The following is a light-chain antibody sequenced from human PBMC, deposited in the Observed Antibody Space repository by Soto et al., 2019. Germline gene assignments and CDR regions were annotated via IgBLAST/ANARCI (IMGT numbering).Light chain of an antibody. CDR1: QSVSIH. J-gene: IGKJ1*01. CDR3: QQYNNWPPWT. Sequence: EIVMTQSPATLSVSPGERATLSCRASQSVSIHLAWYQQKPGQAPRLLIYGASTRATGIPARFSGSGSGTEFTLTISSLQSEDFAVYYCQQYNNWPPWTFGQGTKVDNK. V-gene: IGKV3-15*01. CDR2: GAS.